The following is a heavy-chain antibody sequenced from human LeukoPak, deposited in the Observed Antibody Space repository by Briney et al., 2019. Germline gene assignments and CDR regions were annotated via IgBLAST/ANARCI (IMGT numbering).Heavy chain of an antibody. D-gene: IGHD3-22*01. CDR1: GYTFTSYA. CDR2: INAGNGNT. V-gene: IGHV1-3*01. J-gene: IGHJ6*02. Sequence: ASVKVSCKASGYTFTSYAMHWVRQAPGQRLEWMGWINAGNGNTKYSQKFQGRVTITRDTSASTAYMELSSLRSEDTAVYYCARNDSSAPNYGMDVWGQGTTVTVSS. CDR3: ARNDSSAPNYGMDV.